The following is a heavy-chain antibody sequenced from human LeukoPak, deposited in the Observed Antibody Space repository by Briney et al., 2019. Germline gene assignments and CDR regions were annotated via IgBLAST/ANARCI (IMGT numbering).Heavy chain of an antibody. V-gene: IGHV4-39*01. CDR3: ARQYRDYGGNSD. J-gene: IGHJ4*02. Sequence: SETLSLTCAVYGGSFSGYYWGWIRQPPGKGLEWIGSIYYSGSTYYNPSLKSRVTISVDTSKNQFSLKLSSVAAADTAVYYCARQYRDYGGNSDWGQGTLVTVSS. CDR1: GGSFSGYY. D-gene: IGHD4-23*01. CDR2: IYYSGST.